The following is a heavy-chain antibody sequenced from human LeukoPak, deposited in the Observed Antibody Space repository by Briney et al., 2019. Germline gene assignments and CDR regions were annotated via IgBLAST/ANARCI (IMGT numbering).Heavy chain of an antibody. Sequence: GGSLRLSCAASGFTFSNYWMSWVRQAPGKGLEWVGRIKSKTDGGTTDYAAPVKGRFTISRDDSKNTLYLQMNSLRAEDTAVYYCARGTLSGSSFSFDYWGQGTLVTVSS. J-gene: IGHJ4*02. CDR2: IKSKTDGGTT. CDR1: GFTFSNYW. D-gene: IGHD1-26*01. V-gene: IGHV3-15*01. CDR3: ARGTLSGSSFSFDY.